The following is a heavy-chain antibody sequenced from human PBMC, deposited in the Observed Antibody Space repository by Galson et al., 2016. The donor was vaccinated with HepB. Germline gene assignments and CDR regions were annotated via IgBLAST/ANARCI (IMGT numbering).Heavy chain of an antibody. CDR1: GDSVSNNSAA. CDR3: TRTTHRGRKLAFDV. CDR2: TDFSSRWYN. V-gene: IGHV6-1*01. J-gene: IGHJ3*01. D-gene: IGHD1-14*01. Sequence: CAISGDSVSNNSAAWNWVRQSPSRGLEWLGRTDFSSRWYNEYTLSLRGRIIVNPDTSTTPFALHLNPLTPEDTAVYYCTRTTHRGRKLAFDVWGQGSTVTVSS.